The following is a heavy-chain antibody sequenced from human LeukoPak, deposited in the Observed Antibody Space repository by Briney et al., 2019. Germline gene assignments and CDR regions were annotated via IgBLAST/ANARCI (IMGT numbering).Heavy chain of an antibody. V-gene: IGHV3-30*04. CDR2: ISYDGSNK. J-gene: IGHJ4*02. D-gene: IGHD6-19*01. Sequence: PGGSLRLSCAASRFTFSSYAMHWVRQAPGKGLEWVAVISYDGSNKYYADSVKGRFTISRDNSKNTLYLQMNSLRAEDTAVYYCAKAQPPFPSIAVAGTSDYWGQGTLVTVSS. CDR3: AKAQPPFPSIAVAGTSDY. CDR1: RFTFSSYA.